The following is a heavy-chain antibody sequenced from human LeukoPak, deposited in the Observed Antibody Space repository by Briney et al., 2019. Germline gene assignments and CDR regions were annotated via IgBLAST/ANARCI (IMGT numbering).Heavy chain of an antibody. V-gene: IGHV4-59*08. Sequence: PSETLSLTCTVSGGSLSSYYWSWIRQPPGKGLEWIGYIYYSGSTNYNPSLKSRVTISVDTSKNQFSLKLSSVTAADTAVYFCARGPYSYDSSGAFDIWGQGTMVTVSS. D-gene: IGHD3-22*01. CDR2: IYYSGST. CDR1: GGSLSSYY. CDR3: ARGPYSYDSSGAFDI. J-gene: IGHJ3*02.